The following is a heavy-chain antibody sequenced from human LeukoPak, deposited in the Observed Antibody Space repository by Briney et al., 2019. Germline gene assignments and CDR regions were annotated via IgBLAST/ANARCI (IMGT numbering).Heavy chain of an antibody. V-gene: IGHV3-49*04. CDR2: IRSKAYGGTT. Sequence: GSLSLSCTASGFTFGDYAMSWVRQAPGKGLEWVGFIRSKAYGGTTEYAASVKGRFTISRDDSKSIAYLQMNSLKTENTAVYYCTRVAAAGTDDYWGQGTLVTVSS. J-gene: IGHJ4*02. CDR1: GFTFGDYA. CDR3: TRVAAAGTDDY. D-gene: IGHD6-13*01.